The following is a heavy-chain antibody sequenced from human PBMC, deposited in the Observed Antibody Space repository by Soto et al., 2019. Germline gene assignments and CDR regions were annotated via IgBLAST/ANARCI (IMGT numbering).Heavy chain of an antibody. J-gene: IGHJ3*01. CDR1: GASISNTGFY. CDR3: ARTTGSRSLDV. CDR2: IYSSGST. V-gene: IGHV4-61*08. Sequence: QVQVQVLGTGLVKPSETLSLTATVSGASISNTGFYWSWIRQPPGKGLEWIGYIYSSGSTTYNSSLKSRVTISLDTSKNQVSLNLTSVTAADTAIYYCARTTGSRSLDVWGHGTMVSVSS. D-gene: IGHD3-9*01.